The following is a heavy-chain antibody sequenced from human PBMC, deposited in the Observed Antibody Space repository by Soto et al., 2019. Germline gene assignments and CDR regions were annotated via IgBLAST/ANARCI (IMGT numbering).Heavy chain of an antibody. CDR3: ARAAAVAGIFDY. CDR1: GYTFTGYY. D-gene: IGHD6-13*01. V-gene: IGHV1-2*02. J-gene: IGHJ4*02. Sequence: QVQLVQSGAEVKKPGASVKVSCKASGYTFTGYYMHWVRQAPGQGLDWRGWINPKSGGTNYAQKFQGRVTVTRDTSISTAYLEQSRLRSDDTAVYYSARAAAVAGIFDYWGQGTLVTVSS. CDR2: INPKSGGT.